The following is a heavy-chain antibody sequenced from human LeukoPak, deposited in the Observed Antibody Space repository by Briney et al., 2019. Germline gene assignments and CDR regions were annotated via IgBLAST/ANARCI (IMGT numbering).Heavy chain of an antibody. D-gene: IGHD6-19*01. CDR2: ISAYKGDT. J-gene: IGHJ4*02. V-gene: IGHV1-18*01. Sequence: ASVTVSCKASGYTFTNYGISWVRQAPGQGLEWMGWISAYKGDTKYAQKLQGRVTMTTDTSTSTAYMELRSLRSDDTAVYYCARDPDAYSSGWYCDYWGQGTLVTVSS. CDR1: GYTFTNYG. CDR3: ARDPDAYSSGWYCDY.